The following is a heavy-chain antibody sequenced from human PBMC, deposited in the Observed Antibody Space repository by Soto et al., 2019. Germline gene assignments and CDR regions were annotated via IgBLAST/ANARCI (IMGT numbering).Heavy chain of an antibody. Sequence: QVQLQESGPGLVKPSQTLSLTCTVSGGSISSGGYYWSWIRQDPGKGLEWIGHFYYSGSTYYNPSLKSRVTISVDTSKNQFSLELSSVTAADTAIYYCARARGRAGGWFDPWGQGTLVTVSS. CDR1: GGSISSGGYY. CDR3: ARARGRAGGWFDP. D-gene: IGHD1-26*01. J-gene: IGHJ5*02. CDR2: FYYSGST. V-gene: IGHV4-31*03.